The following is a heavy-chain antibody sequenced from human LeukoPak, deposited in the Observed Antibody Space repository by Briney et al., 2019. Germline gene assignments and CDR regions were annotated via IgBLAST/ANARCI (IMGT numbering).Heavy chain of an antibody. V-gene: IGHV1-46*01. J-gene: IGHJ5*02. Sequence: ASVKVSCKASGYTFTSYYMHWVRQAPGQGLEWMGIINPSGGSTSYAQKFQGRVTMTRDMSTSTVYMELSSLRSEDTAVYYCARGGHIVVVPAARVNWFDPWGRGTLVTVSS. CDR3: ARGGHIVVVPAARVNWFDP. CDR1: GYTFTSYY. CDR2: INPSGGST. D-gene: IGHD2-2*01.